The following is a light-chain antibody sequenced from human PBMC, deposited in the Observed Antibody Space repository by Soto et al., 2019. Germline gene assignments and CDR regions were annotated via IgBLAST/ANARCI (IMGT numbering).Light chain of an antibody. CDR2: GAS. Sequence: EIVMTQSPATLSVSPGERATLSCRASQSVSSNLAWYQQKPGQAPRLLIYGASTRATGIPARFSGSGSGTESTLTISRLQSEDFAVYYCQQYNNWPPLTVGGGTKVEIK. J-gene: IGKJ4*01. V-gene: IGKV3-15*01. CDR3: QQYNNWPPLT. CDR1: QSVSSN.